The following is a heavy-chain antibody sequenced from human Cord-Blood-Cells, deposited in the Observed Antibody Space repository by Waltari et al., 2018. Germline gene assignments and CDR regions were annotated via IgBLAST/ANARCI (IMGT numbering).Heavy chain of an antibody. CDR1: GGSISSHY. V-gene: IGHV4-59*11. CDR2: IYYSGGT. Sequence: QVQLQESGPGLVKPSETLSLTCTVSGGSISSHYWSWIRQPPGKGLEWIGYIYYSGGTNYNPSLKSRVTISVDTSKNQFSLKLSSVTAADTAVYYCAALELDYWGQGTLVTVSS. J-gene: IGHJ4*02. CDR3: AALELDY.